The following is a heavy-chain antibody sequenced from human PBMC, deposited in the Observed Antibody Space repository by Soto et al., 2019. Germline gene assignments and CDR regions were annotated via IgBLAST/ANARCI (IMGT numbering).Heavy chain of an antibody. D-gene: IGHD3-3*01. Sequence: GSLRLSCAASGFTFSSYAMHWVRQAPGKGLEWVAVISYDGSNKYYADSVKGRFTISRDNSKNTLYLQMNSLRAEDTAVYYCARDGSTTIFGVVMGSDYWGQGT. J-gene: IGHJ4*02. CDR3: ARDGSTTIFGVVMGSDY. CDR2: ISYDGSNK. V-gene: IGHV3-30-3*01. CDR1: GFTFSSYA.